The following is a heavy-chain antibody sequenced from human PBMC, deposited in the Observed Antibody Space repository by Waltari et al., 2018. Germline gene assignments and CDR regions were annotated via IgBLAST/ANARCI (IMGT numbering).Heavy chain of an antibody. V-gene: IGHV5-51*01. CDR3: ARQIGYCSSTSCYGYFDY. CDR2: IYPGDSDT. J-gene: IGHJ4*02. Sequence: EVQLVQSGAEVKKPGESLKISCKGSGYSFTSYWIGWVRQMPGKGLEWKGIIYPGDSDTRYSPSCQGQVTISADRSISTAYLQWSSLKASDTAMYYCARQIGYCSSTSCYGYFDYWGQGTLVTVSS. D-gene: IGHD2-2*01. CDR1: GYSFTSYW.